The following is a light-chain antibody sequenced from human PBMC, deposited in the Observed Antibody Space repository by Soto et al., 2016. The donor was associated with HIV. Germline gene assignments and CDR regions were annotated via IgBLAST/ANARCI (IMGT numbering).Light chain of an antibody. CDR1: KLGDKY. J-gene: IGLJ2*01. CDR3: QAWDSSTVV. Sequence: SYELTQPPSVSVSPGQTASITCSGDKLGDKYACWYQQKPGQSPVLVIYQDSKRPSGIPERFSGSNSGSTATLTISGTQAMDEADYYCQAWDSSTVVLGGGTKLTVL. V-gene: IGLV3-1*01. CDR2: QDS.